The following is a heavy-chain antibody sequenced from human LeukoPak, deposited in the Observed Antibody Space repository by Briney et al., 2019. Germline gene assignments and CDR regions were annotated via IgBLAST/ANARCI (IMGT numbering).Heavy chain of an antibody. J-gene: IGHJ4*02. D-gene: IGHD6-19*01. V-gene: IGHV4-34*01. CDR3: ARAPGYSSGWYGARGTSRYFDY. Sequence: SETLSLTCAVYGGSFSGYYWSWIRQPPGKGLEWIGEINHSGSTNYNPSLKSRVTISVDTSKNQFSLKLSSVTATDTAVYYCARAPGYSSGWYGARGTSRYFDYWGQGTLVTVSS. CDR2: INHSGST. CDR1: GGSFSGYY.